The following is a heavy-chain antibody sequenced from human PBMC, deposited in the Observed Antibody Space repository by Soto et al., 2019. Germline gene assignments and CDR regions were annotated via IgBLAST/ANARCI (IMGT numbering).Heavy chain of an antibody. D-gene: IGHD3-10*01. J-gene: IGHJ5*02. CDR3: ARQTXVXXVEYNWXXP. CDR2: IYYSGST. CDR1: GGSISSSSYY. V-gene: IGHV4-39*01. Sequence: SETLSLTCTVSGGSISSSSYYWGWIRQPPGKGLEWIGSIYYSGSTYYNPSLKSRVTISVDTSKNQFSLKLSSVTAADTVVFYFARQTXVXXVEYNWXXPXGQGTLVTVSS.